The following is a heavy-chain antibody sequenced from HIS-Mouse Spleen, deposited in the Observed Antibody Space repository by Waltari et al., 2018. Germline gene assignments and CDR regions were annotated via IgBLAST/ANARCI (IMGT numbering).Heavy chain of an antibody. CDR2: IFYSGST. D-gene: IGHD6-13*01. Sequence: QLQLQESGPGLVKPSETLSLTCTVSVGSISSTSYYWGWIRQPPGKGPGWIGSIFYSGSTYYNPSLKSRVTISVDTSKNQFSLKLSSVTAADTAVYYCAREIPYSSSWYDWYFDLWGRGTLVTVSS. CDR1: VGSISSTSYY. V-gene: IGHV4-39*07. CDR3: AREIPYSSSWYDWYFDL. J-gene: IGHJ2*01.